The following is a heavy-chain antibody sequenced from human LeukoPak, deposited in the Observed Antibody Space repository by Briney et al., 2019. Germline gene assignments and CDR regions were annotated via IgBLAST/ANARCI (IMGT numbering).Heavy chain of an antibody. J-gene: IGHJ5*02. CDR3: ARARRISVVVAATGFDP. CDR2: IWYDGSNK. V-gene: IGHV3-33*01. CDR1: GFTFSSYG. D-gene: IGHD2-15*01. Sequence: PGRSLRLSCAASGFTFSSYGMHWVRQAPGKGLEWVAVIWYDGSNKYYADSVKGRFTISRDNSKNTLYLQMNSLRAEDTAVYYCARARRISVVVAATGFDPWGLGTLVTVSS.